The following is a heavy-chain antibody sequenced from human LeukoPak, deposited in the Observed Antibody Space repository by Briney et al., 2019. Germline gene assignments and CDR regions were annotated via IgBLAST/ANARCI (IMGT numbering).Heavy chain of an antibody. CDR1: GSTFADYA. V-gene: IGHV3-9*01. Sequence: PGRCLRLSCAASGSTFADYAMPWVRQAPGKGLEWVSGISWNSGNMGYADSVKGRFTISRDNAKNSLYLQMNSLRAEDKALYYCAKAAQYCTSSSCRNWFDPWGQGTLDTVSS. J-gene: IGHJ5*02. CDR2: ISWNSGNM. D-gene: IGHD2/OR15-2a*01. CDR3: AKAAQYCTSSSCRNWFDP.